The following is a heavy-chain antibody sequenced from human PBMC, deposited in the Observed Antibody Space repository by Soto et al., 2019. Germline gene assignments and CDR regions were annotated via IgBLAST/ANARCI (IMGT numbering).Heavy chain of an antibody. D-gene: IGHD1-26*01. V-gene: IGHV1-18*01. CDR3: ARDKVGASVVWFDP. CDR1: GYTFTSYG. Sequence: ASVKVSCKASGYTFTSYGISWVRQAPGQGLEWMGWISAYNGNTNYAQKLQGRVTMTTDTSTSTAFMELRSLRSDDTAVYYCARDKVGASVVWFDPWGQGTLVTVSS. J-gene: IGHJ5*02. CDR2: ISAYNGNT.